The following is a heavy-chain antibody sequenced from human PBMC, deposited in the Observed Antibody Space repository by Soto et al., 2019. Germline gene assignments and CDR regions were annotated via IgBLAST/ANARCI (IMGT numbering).Heavy chain of an antibody. CDR1: GYAFTCHY. CDR2: INPNSGGT. J-gene: IGHJ3*02. Sequence: RASVKVSCKASGYAFTCHYMHWLRQAPGQGREGMGWINPNSGGTNNAQKFQGRGTMTRDTSSSNAYMELSRLRYDETAVYYCAREPMIRAAHGFDIWGQGTMVTVSS. V-gene: IGHV1-2*02. D-gene: IGHD3-10*01. CDR3: AREPMIRAAHGFDI.